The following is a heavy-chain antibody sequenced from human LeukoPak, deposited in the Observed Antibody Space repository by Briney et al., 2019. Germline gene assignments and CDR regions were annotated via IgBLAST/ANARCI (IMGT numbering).Heavy chain of an antibody. D-gene: IGHD1-26*01. V-gene: IGHV1-8*01. CDR3: ARAHAWGGSSYSYYYMDV. J-gene: IGHJ6*03. CDR2: INPNSGNA. CDR1: GYTFSDYD. Sequence: GASVKVSCKASGYTFSDYDINWVRQATGQGLEWMGWINPNSGNAGYAQKFQGRVTMTRNTSISTAYMELSSLRSEDTAVYYCARAHAWGGSSYSYYYMDVWDKGTTVTVSS.